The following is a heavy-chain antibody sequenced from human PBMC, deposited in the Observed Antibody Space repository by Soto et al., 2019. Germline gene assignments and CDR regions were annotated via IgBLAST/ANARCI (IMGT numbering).Heavy chain of an antibody. CDR1: GGSVSSDGYY. CDR2: IFYSGST. V-gene: IGHV4-61*08. Sequence: SETLSLTCTVSGGSVSSDGYYWTWIRQPPGKGLEWIGYIFYSGSTNYNPSLKSRVTISVDTSKNQFSLKLSSVTAADTAVYYCARGRGVPYPVGMDVWGQGTTVTVSS. J-gene: IGHJ6*02. CDR3: ARGRGVPYPVGMDV.